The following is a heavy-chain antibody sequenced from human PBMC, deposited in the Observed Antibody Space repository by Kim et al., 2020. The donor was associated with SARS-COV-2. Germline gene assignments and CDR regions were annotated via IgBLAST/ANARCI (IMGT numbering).Heavy chain of an antibody. Sequence: ASVKVSCKASGYTFTSYAMNWVRQAPGQGLEWMGWINTNTGNPTYAQGFTGRFVFSLDTSVSTAYLQISSLKAEDTAVYYCARVGGTIFGVVISYYYYGMDVWGQGTTVTVSS. CDR3: ARVGGTIFGVVISYYYYGMDV. D-gene: IGHD3-3*01. J-gene: IGHJ6*02. CDR2: INTNTGNP. CDR1: GYTFTSYA. V-gene: IGHV7-4-1*02.